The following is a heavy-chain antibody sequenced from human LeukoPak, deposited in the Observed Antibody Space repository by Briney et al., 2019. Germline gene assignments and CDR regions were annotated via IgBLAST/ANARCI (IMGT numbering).Heavy chain of an antibody. CDR3: ARHLAYCGGDCSRPGDY. CDR2: ISSSGSTI. D-gene: IGHD2-21*02. V-gene: IGHV3-11*01. J-gene: IGHJ4*02. Sequence: GGSLRLSCAASGFTFSDYYMSWIRQAPGKGLEWVSYISSSGSTIYYADSVKGRFTISRDNAKNSLYLQMSSLRAEDTAVYYCARHLAYCGGDCSRPGDYWGQGTLVTVSS. CDR1: GFTFSDYY.